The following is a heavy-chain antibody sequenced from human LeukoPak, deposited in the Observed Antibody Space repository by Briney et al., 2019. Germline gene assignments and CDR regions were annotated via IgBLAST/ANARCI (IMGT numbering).Heavy chain of an antibody. V-gene: IGHV1-18*04. D-gene: IGHD6-19*01. CDR1: GYTFTSYY. J-gene: IGHJ3*02. CDR2: ISAYNGNT. CDR3: AREGAVAGAFDI. Sequence: ASVKVSCKASGYTFTSYYMHWVRQAPGQGLEWMGWISAYNGNTNYAQKLQGRVTMTTDTSTSTAYMELRSLRSDDTAVYYCAREGAVAGAFDIWGQGTMVTVSS.